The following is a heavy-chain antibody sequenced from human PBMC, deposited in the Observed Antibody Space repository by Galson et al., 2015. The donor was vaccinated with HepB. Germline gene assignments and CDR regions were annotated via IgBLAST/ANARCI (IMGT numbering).Heavy chain of an antibody. V-gene: IGHV3-48*03. D-gene: IGHD3-10*01. CDR3: ARGDRTYYYGSGSYTAYYFDY. J-gene: IGHJ4*02. CDR2: ISSSGSTI. Sequence: SLRLSCAASGFTFSSYEMNWVRQAPGKGLEWVSYISSSGSTIYYADSVKGRFTISRDNAKNSLYLQMNSLRAEDTAVYYCARGDRTYYYGSGSYTAYYFDYWGQGTLVTVSS. CDR1: GFTFSSYE.